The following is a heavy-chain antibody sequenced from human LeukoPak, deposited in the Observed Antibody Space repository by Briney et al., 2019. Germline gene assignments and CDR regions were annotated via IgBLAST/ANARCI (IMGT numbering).Heavy chain of an antibody. CDR2: ISWNSGSI. V-gene: IGHV3-9*01. CDR3: AKDKSSTVTSVGIPNQPIDY. Sequence: GGSLRLSCAASGFTFDDYAMHWVRQAPGKGLEWVSGISWNSGSIGYADSVKGRFTISRDNAKNSLYLQMNSLRAEDTALYYCAKDKSSTVTSVGIPNQPIDYWGQGTLVTVSS. D-gene: IGHD4-17*01. CDR1: GFTFDDYA. J-gene: IGHJ4*02.